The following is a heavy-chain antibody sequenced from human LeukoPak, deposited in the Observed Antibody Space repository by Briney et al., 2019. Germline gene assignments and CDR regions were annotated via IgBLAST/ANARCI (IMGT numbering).Heavy chain of an antibody. Sequence: ASVKVSCKACGYTFTSYDINWVRQATGHGREWRGWMNPNRGDTGYAQKFPGRVTITRNNSISTAYMELSSLRSEGTAVYYCARCGVVPAGYYYYMDVWGKGTTVTVS. CDR2: MNPNRGDT. V-gene: IGHV1-8*03. CDR1: GYTFTSYD. D-gene: IGHD2-2*01. CDR3: ARCGVVPAGYYYYMDV. J-gene: IGHJ6*03.